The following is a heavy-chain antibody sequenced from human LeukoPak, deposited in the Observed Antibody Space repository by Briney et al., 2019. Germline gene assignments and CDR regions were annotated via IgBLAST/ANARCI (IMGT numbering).Heavy chain of an antibody. CDR3: AKGYSGYESYFDY. CDR2: ISGSGGTT. Sequence: GGSLRLSCAASGFTVSDYYMTWVRQAPGKGLEWVSIISGSGGTTYYADSVKGRFTISRDNSKNTLYLQMNSLRAEDTAVYYCAKGYSGYESYFDYWGQGTLVTVSS. CDR1: GFTVSDYY. J-gene: IGHJ4*02. V-gene: IGHV3-23*01. D-gene: IGHD5-12*01.